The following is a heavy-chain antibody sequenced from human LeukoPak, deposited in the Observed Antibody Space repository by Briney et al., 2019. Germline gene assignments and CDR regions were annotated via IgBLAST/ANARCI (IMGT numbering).Heavy chain of an antibody. Sequence: GGSLRLSCAASGFTFSSYGMPWVRQAPGKGLEWVAFIRYDRSDKYYTDSVKGRFTISRDNSKNTLYLQMNSLRAEDTAIYYCAKLQLYYDILTGPLVDYWGQGTLVTVSS. V-gene: IGHV3-30*02. CDR1: GFTFSSYG. CDR3: AKLQLYYDILTGPLVDY. CDR2: IRYDRSDK. D-gene: IGHD3-9*01. J-gene: IGHJ4*02.